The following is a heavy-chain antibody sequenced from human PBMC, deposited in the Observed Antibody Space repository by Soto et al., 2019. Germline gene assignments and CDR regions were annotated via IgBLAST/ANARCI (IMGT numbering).Heavy chain of an antibody. Sequence: GESLKISCKGSGYSFTSYWVGWVRQKPGKGLEWMGIIYSGDSDTRYSPSFQGQVTISADKSISTAYLQWSTLKASDTAIYYCASHLPITGTTWPGGMEVWGQGTTVTVSS. J-gene: IGHJ6*02. CDR2: IYSGDSDT. D-gene: IGHD1-7*01. CDR1: GYSFTSYW. V-gene: IGHV5-51*01. CDR3: ASHLPITGTTWPGGMEV.